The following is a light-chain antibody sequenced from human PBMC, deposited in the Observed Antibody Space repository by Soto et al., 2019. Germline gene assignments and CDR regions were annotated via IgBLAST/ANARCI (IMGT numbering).Light chain of an antibody. CDR3: QRRYITPS. V-gene: IGKV1-12*02. Sequence: GDSVTMSCRASQRNSSWLASYQQKPGKAPKLLIYAASRLQSGVPSRYSGSGSGTHFTHTIRGLQPEDWATYYSQRRYITPSFGPGTKVDIK. J-gene: IGKJ3*01. CDR1: QRNSSW. CDR2: AAS.